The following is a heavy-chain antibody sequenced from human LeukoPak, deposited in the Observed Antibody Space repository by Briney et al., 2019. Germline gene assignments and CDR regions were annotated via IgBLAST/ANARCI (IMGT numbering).Heavy chain of an antibody. CDR2: IYYSGST. J-gene: IGHJ4*02. CDR1: GGSISSYY. D-gene: IGHD6-13*01. V-gene: IGHV4-59*01. Sequence: PSETLSLTCTVSGGSISSYYWSWIRQPPGKGLEWIGYIYYSGSTNYNPSLKSRVTISVDTSKNQFSLKLSSVTAADTAVYYCAKYSSSWYALDDWGQGTLVTVSS. CDR3: AKYSSSWYALDD.